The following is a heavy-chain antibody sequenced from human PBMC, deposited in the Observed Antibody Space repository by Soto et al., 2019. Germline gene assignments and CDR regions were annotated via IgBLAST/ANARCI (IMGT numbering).Heavy chain of an antibody. CDR1: GGSISSGGYY. CDR3: AREEQSWYFDL. V-gene: IGHV4-31*02. CDR2: IYYSGST. Sequence: LCGGSISSGGYYWSWIRQHPGKGLEWIGYIYYSGSTYYNPSLKSRVTISVDTSKNQFSLKLSSVTAADTAVYYCAREEQSWYFDLWGRGTLVTVSS. D-gene: IGHD6-19*01. J-gene: IGHJ2*01.